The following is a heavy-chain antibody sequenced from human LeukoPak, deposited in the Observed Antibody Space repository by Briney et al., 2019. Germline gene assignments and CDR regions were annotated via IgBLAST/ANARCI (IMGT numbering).Heavy chain of an antibody. V-gene: IGHV3-23*01. Sequence: GGSLRLSCAASGFTFSSYAMSWVRQAPVKGLEWVSAISGSGGSTYYADSVKGRFTISRDNSKNTLYLQMNSLRAEDTAVYYCAKDPEYSSSWYYDYWGQGTLVTVSS. J-gene: IGHJ4*02. CDR2: ISGSGGST. CDR1: GFTFSSYA. D-gene: IGHD6-13*01. CDR3: AKDPEYSSSWYYDY.